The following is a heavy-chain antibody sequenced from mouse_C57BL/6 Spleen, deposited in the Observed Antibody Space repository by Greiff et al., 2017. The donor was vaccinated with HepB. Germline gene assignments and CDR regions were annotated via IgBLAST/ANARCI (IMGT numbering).Heavy chain of an antibody. V-gene: IGHV1-50*01. CDR3: ARERGSAY. Sequence: QVQLKQPGAELVKPGASVKLSCKASGYTFTSYWMQWVKQRPGQGLEWIGEIDPSDSYTNYNQKFKGKATLTVDTSSSTAYMQLSSLTSEDSAVYYCARERGSAYWGQGTLVTVSA. CDR1: GYTFTSYW. J-gene: IGHJ3*01. CDR2: IDPSDSYT.